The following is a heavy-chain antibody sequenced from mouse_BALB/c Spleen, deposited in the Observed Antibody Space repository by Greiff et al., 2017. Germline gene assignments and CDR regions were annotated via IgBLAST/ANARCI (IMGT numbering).Heavy chain of an antibody. CDR3: AKNDGNYRLAY. D-gene: IGHD2-3*01. CDR2: IWAGGST. CDR1: GFSLTSYG. J-gene: IGHJ3*01. V-gene: IGHV2-9*02. Sequence: QVQLKESGPGLVAPSQSLSITCTVSGFSLTSYGVHWVRQPPGKGLEWLGVIWAGGSTNYNSALMSRLSISKDNSKSQVFFKMNSLQADDTAIYYCAKNDGNYRLAYWGQGTLVTVSA.